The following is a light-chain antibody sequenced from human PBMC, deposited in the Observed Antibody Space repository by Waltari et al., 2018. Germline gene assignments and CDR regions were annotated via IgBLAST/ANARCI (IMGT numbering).Light chain of an antibody. Sequence: DIVMTQSPDSLAVSLGERATIDCRSSQSILSNSNNKNYLAWYQQKSGQPPKLLIYWASTRESGVPDRFSGSVSGTTFTLTISSLQAEDVAVYYCHQYYNTPRTFDRGTKVEIK. CDR2: WAS. V-gene: IGKV4-1*01. J-gene: IGKJ4*02. CDR3: HQYYNTPRT. CDR1: QSILSNSNNKNY.